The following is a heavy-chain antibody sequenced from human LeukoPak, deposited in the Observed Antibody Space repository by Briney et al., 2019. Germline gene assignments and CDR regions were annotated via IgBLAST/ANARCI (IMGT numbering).Heavy chain of an antibody. CDR2: IYSSGTT. CDR3: ARGQKYRSGYTVTELGSGYFDY. J-gene: IGHJ4*02. V-gene: IGHV4-59*07. D-gene: IGHD5-18*01. CDR1: GGSITNYY. Sequence: SDTLSLTCTVSGGSITNYYWNWIRQPPGKGLEWIGFIYSSGTTNYNPSLKSRLTISLDTSKNQFSLKLSSVTAADTAVYYCARGQKYRSGYTVTELGSGYFDYWGQGTLVTVSS.